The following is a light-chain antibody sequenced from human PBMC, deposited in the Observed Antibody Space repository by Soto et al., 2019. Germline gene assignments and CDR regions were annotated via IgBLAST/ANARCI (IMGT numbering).Light chain of an antibody. V-gene: IGLV2-11*01. CDR3: CSHSASYTFV. CDR2: DVT. Sequence: QSALTQPRSVSGSPGQPVTISCTVTSSDVGGYNCVSWYQQHPGKAPQLIIYDVTQRPSGVPDRFSGSKSGNTASLSISGLQAEDEADYYCCSHSASYTFVFGTGTKVTVL. CDR1: SSDVGGYNC. J-gene: IGLJ1*01.